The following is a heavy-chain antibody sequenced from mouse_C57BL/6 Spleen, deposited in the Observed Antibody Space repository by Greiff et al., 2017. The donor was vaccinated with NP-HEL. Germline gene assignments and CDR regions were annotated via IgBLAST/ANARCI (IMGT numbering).Heavy chain of an antibody. CDR2: IYPGDGDT. CDR1: GYAFSSSW. J-gene: IGHJ3*01. CDR3: ARQTGTEFAY. Sequence: QVQLQQSGPELVKPGASVKISCKASGYAFSSSWMNWVKQRPGKGLEWIGRIYPGDGDTNYNGKFKGKATLTADKSSSTAYMQLSSLTSEDSAVYFCARQTGTEFAYWGQGTLVTVSA. V-gene: IGHV1-82*01. D-gene: IGHD4-1*01.